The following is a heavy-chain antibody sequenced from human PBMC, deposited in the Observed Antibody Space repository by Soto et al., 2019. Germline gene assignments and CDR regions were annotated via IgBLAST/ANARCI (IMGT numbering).Heavy chain of an antibody. CDR3: ASSLYHYYYYGMDV. CDR2: IIPIFGTA. CDR1: GGTFSSYA. Sequence: SVKISCTDSGGTFSSYAISWVRQAPGQGLEWMGGIIPIFGTANYAQKFQGRVTITADESTSTAYMELSSLRSEDTAVYYCASSLYHYYYYGMDVWGQGTTFTVPS. V-gene: IGHV1-69*13. J-gene: IGHJ6*02. D-gene: IGHD3-16*01.